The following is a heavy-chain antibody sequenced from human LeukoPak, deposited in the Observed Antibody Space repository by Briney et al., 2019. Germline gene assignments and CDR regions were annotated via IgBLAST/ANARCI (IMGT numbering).Heavy chain of an antibody. CDR1: AFTLSTYA. J-gene: IGHJ4*02. V-gene: IGHV3-23*01. D-gene: IGHD4/OR15-4a*01. CDR3: ARRAGAYSHPYDY. CDR2: ISAAKSNT. Sequence: PGGSLRLSCAASAFTLSTYAMSWVRQAPGKGLEWVSGISAAKSNTYYADSVKGRFTIFRDNSKNTLYLQMNSLRAEDTAVYYCARRAGAYSHPYDYWGQRTLVTVSS.